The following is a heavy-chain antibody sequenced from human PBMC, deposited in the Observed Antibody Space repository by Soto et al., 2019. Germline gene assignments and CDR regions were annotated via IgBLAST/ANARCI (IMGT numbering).Heavy chain of an antibody. J-gene: IGHJ6*02. CDR1: GFTFSSYE. V-gene: IGHV3-48*03. CDR3: ARDQEAGSFFPYYYGMDV. D-gene: IGHD6-13*01. Sequence: EVQLVESGGGLVQPGGSLRLSCATSGFTFSSYEMNWVRQAPGKGLEWVSYISSSGSTIYYADSVKGRFTISRDNAKPSLYLQLDSLRAEDTAVYYCARDQEAGSFFPYYYGMDVWGQGTTVTVSS. CDR2: ISSSGSTI.